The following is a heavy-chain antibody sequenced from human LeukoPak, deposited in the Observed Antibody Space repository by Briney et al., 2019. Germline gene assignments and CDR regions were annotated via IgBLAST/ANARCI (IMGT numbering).Heavy chain of an antibody. Sequence: SETLSLTCTVSGGSISSINYYWGWIRQPPGKGLEWIGSIYYSGSTYYNPSLKSRVTISVDTSKNQFSLKLSSVTAADTAVYYCARVPSSYCGGDCYDFDYWGQGTLVTVSS. D-gene: IGHD2-21*02. CDR2: IYYSGST. CDR3: ARVPSSYCGGDCYDFDY. V-gene: IGHV4-39*07. J-gene: IGHJ4*02. CDR1: GGSISSINYY.